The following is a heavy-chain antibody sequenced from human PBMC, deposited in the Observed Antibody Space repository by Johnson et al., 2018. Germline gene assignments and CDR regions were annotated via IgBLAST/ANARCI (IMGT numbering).Heavy chain of an antibody. CDR2: TRNKAHSYTT. Sequence: EVQLLESGGGLVQPGRSLRLSCAASGFTFDDYAMHWVRQAPGKGLEWVGRTRNKAHSYTTESAASVKGRFTISRDDSKNSLYLQMNSLKTEDTAVYYRARVWRWSDAFDIWGQGTMVTVSS. CDR1: GFTFDDYA. J-gene: IGHJ3*02. V-gene: IGHV3-72*01. D-gene: IGHD4-23*01. CDR3: ARVWRWSDAFDI.